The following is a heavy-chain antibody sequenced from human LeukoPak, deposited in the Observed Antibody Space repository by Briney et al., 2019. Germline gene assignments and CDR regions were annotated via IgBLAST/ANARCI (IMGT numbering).Heavy chain of an antibody. CDR2: IYHSGST. CDR3: ARGRIAVAGTYIPSNWWPQLYYMDV. D-gene: IGHD6-19*01. Sequence: SETLSLTCAVSGGSISSSNWWSWVRQPPGKGLEWIGEIYHSGSTNYNPSLKSRVTISVDKSKNQFSLKLSSVTAADTAIYYCARGRIAVAGTYIPSNWWPQLYYMDVWGKGTTVTISS. J-gene: IGHJ6*03. CDR1: GGSISSSNW. V-gene: IGHV4-4*02.